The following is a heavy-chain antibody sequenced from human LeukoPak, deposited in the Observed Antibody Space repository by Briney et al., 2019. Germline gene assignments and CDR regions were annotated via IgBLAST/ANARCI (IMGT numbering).Heavy chain of an antibody. Sequence: GGSLRLSCAASGFTFSSYWMHWVRQAPEKGLVWVSRINSDGSSTSYADSVKGRFTISRDNAKNTLYLQMNSLGAEDTAVYYCARDRMVRGDPTPDYWGQGTLVTVSS. CDR2: INSDGSST. CDR1: GFTFSSYW. J-gene: IGHJ4*02. CDR3: ARDRMVRGDPTPDY. V-gene: IGHV3-74*01. D-gene: IGHD3-10*01.